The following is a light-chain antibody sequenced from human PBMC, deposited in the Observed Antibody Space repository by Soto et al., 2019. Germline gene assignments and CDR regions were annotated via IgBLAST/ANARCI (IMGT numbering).Light chain of an antibody. CDR2: GAS. Sequence: EIVMTQSPSTLSGSAGERATLSWRASQRASSNLAWYQHKNGQAPRLLIYGASTRATGIPARFSGSGYGTEFNLTISNLQSEDFAVYYCQQYNNWPRTFGQGTKVDIK. V-gene: IGKV3-15*01. J-gene: IGKJ1*01. CDR1: QRASSN. CDR3: QQYNNWPRT.